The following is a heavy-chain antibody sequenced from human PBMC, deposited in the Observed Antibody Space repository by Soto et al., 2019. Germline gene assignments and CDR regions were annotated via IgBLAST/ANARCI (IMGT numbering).Heavy chain of an antibody. Sequence: EVQLVESGGGLVQPGRSLRLSCAASGFTFDDYAMHWVRQVPWKGLEWVSGINWNSVSIGYGDSVKGRFAISRDNAKNSLHLPMNSLSAEDTAFYYCVKDESINWYSGHFRHWGQGTLVTVSS. V-gene: IGHV3-9*01. CDR1: GFTFDDYA. D-gene: IGHD6-13*01. CDR3: VKDESINWYSGHFRH. J-gene: IGHJ1*01. CDR2: INWNSVSI.